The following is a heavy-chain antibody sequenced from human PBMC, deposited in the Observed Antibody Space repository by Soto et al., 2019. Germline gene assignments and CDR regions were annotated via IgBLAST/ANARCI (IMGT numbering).Heavy chain of an antibody. J-gene: IGHJ6*02. CDR2: INGYNGNT. CDR3: ARMGDVPYYYYGMDV. CDR1: GYIFTSYG. Sequence: QVQLVQSGAEVKKPGASVKVSCKASGYIFTSYGVSWVRQAPGQGLEWLGWINGYNGNTNYGQNFQGRVTMTTDTSPRTAYMELRSLRSDDTAVYYCARMGDVPYYYYGMDVWGHGTTVIVSS. V-gene: IGHV1-18*01. D-gene: IGHD3-16*01.